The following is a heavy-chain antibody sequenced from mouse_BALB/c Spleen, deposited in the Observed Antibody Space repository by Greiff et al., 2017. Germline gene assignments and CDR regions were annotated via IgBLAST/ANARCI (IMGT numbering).Heavy chain of an antibody. V-gene: IGHV14-3*02. D-gene: IGHD4-1*01. Sequence: VQLKESGAELVKPGASVKLSCTASGFNIKDTYMHWVKQRPEQGLEWIGRIDPANGNTKYDPKFQGKATITADTSSNTAYLQLSSLTSEDTAVYYCARDWEGGDFDYWGQGTTLTVSS. CDR3: ARDWEGGDFDY. CDR2: IDPANGNT. CDR1: GFNIKDTY. J-gene: IGHJ2*01.